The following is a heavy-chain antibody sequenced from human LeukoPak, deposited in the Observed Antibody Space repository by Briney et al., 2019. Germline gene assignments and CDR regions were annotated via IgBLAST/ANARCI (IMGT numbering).Heavy chain of an antibody. V-gene: IGHV3-23*01. Sequence: GGSLRLSCAASGFTFSSYAMSWVRQAPGKGQEWVSAISGSGGSTYLADSVKGRFTLSRDNSKNTLYLQMNSLRAEDTAGYYCAKDVSPYGGEWDYFDYWGQGTLVTVSS. J-gene: IGHJ4*02. CDR2: ISGSGGST. D-gene: IGHD2-21*01. CDR1: GFTFSSYA. CDR3: AKDVSPYGGEWDYFDY.